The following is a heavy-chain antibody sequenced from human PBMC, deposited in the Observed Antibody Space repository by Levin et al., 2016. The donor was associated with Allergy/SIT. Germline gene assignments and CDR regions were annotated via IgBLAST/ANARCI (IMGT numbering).Heavy chain of an antibody. CDR3: ARDQGTAYYMDV. CDR1: GFTFSSYW. V-gene: IGHV3-7*01. Sequence: GESLKISCAASGFTFSSYWMSWVRQAPGKGLEWVANIKQDGSEKYYVDSVKGRFTISRDNAKNSLYLQMNSLRAEDTAVYYCARDQGTAYYMDVWGKGTTVTVSS. CDR2: IKQDGSEK. J-gene: IGHJ6*03.